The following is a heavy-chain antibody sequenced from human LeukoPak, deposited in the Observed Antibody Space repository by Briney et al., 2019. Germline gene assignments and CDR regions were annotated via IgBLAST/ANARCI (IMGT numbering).Heavy chain of an antibody. CDR3: ATHSSSWYRLYYFDY. CDR2: ISYDGSNK. V-gene: IGHV3-30*03. Sequence: GRSLRLSCAASGFTFSSYGMHWVRQAPGKGLEWVAVISYDGSNKYYAASVKGRFTISRDNSKNTLYLQMNSLRAEDTAVYYCATHSSSWYRLYYFDYWGQGTLVTVSS. D-gene: IGHD6-13*01. CDR1: GFTFSSYG. J-gene: IGHJ4*02.